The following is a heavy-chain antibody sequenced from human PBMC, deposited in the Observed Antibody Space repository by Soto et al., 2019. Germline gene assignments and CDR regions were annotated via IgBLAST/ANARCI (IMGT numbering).Heavy chain of an antibody. V-gene: IGHV4-30-2*01. CDR3: ASGPIGDYTDGFDY. CDR2: IYHSGST. CDR1: GGSISSGGYS. D-gene: IGHD4-17*01. J-gene: IGHJ4*02. Sequence: QLQLQESGSGLVKPSQTLSLTCAVSGGSISSGGYSWSWIRQPPGKGLEWIGYIYHSGSTSYNPSLKSRVTISVDRSKNQFSLKLSSVPAVDTAVYYCASGPIGDYTDGFDYWGQGTLVTVSS.